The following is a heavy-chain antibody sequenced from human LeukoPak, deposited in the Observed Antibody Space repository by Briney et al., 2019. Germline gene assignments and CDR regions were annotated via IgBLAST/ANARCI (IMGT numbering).Heavy chain of an antibody. V-gene: IGHV3-21*01. CDR2: ISSSSSYI. J-gene: IGHJ5*02. Sequence: GGSLRLSCAASAFTFSTSGMHWVRQAPGKGLEWVSSISSSSSYIYYADSVKGRFTISRDNAKNSLYLQMNSLRAEDTAVYYSARGLITMLRGVIINYFDPWGQGTLVTVSS. D-gene: IGHD3-10*01. CDR1: AFTFSTSG. CDR3: ARGLITMLRGVIINYFDP.